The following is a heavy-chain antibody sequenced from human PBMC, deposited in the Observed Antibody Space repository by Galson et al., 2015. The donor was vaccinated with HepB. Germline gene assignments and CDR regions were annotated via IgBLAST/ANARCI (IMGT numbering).Heavy chain of an antibody. CDR3: ARGLAQWLVRAFDI. CDR2: ISSSGSTI. Sequence: SLRLSCAASGFTFRSYEMNWVRQAPGKGLEWVSYISSSGSTIYYADSVKGRFTISRDNAKNSLYLQMNSLRAEDTAVYYCARGLAQWLVRAFDIWGQGTMVTVSS. V-gene: IGHV3-48*03. J-gene: IGHJ3*02. D-gene: IGHD6-19*01. CDR1: GFTFRSYE.